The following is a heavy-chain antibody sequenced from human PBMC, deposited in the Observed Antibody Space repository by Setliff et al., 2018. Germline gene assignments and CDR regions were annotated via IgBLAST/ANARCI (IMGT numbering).Heavy chain of an antibody. J-gene: IGHJ4*02. CDR2: INAGNGNI. Sequence: GASVKVSCKASGDTSTTYAIHWVRQAPGQGLEWMGWINAGNGNIRYSQNFQGRVTITRDTSASTAYMKLSSLTSEDTAIYYCARGDVYSGSYYHFDYWGQGTLVTVS. CDR3: ARGDVYSGSYYHFDY. D-gene: IGHD1-26*01. CDR1: GDTSTTYA. V-gene: IGHV1-3*01.